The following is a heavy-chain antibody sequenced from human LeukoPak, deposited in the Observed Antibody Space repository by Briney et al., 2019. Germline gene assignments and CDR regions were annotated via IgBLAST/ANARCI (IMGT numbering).Heavy chain of an antibody. CDR2: IIPIFGTA. CDR1: GGTFSSYA. Sequence: ASVKVSCKASGGTFSSYAISWVRQAPGQGLEWMGGIIPIFGTANYAQKFQGRVTMTEDTSTDTAYMELSSLRSEDTAVYYCATDPARGGATSFDYWGQGTLVTVSS. V-gene: IGHV1-69*06. D-gene: IGHD1-26*01. CDR3: ATDPARGGATSFDY. J-gene: IGHJ4*02.